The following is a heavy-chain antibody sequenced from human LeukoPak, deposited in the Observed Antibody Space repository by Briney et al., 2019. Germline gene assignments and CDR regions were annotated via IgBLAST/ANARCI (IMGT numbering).Heavy chain of an antibody. V-gene: IGHV3-23*01. CDR2: ISGSGGST. CDR1: GFTFSSYA. J-gene: IGHJ4*02. Sequence: PGGSLRLSCAASGFTFSSYAMSWVRQAPGKGLEWVSAISGSGGSTYYADSVKGRFTISRDNSKNTLYLQMNSLRAEDTAVYYCAKTFPYYDYVWGSYREDENYFDYWGQGTLVTVSS. CDR3: AKTFPYYDYVWGSYREDENYFDY. D-gene: IGHD3-16*02.